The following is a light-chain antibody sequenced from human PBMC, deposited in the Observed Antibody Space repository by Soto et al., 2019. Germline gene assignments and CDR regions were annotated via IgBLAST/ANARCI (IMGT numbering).Light chain of an antibody. CDR2: TIS. V-gene: IGKV1-12*01. CDR3: QQANSFPWT. J-gene: IGKJ1*01. CDR1: QGVTTW. Sequence: DIQMTQSPSSVSASVGDRVTITCRASQGVTTWLAWYQQKPGKAPKLLISTISTLQTGVPSRFSGSGSGTDFTLTITSLQPEDFATYYCQQANSFPWTFGQGTKVEVK.